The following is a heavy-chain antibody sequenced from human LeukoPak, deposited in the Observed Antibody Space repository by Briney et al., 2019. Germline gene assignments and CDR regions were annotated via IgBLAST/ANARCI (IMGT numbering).Heavy chain of an antibody. CDR3: AKDTGGSGSYFDY. D-gene: IGHD3-10*01. V-gene: IGHV3-33*06. J-gene: IGHJ4*02. Sequence: PGGSLRLSCAASGFTFSSYGMHWVRQAPGKGLEWVAVIWYGGSNKYYADSVKGRFTISRDNSKNTLYLQMNSLRTEDTAVYYCAKDTGGSGSYFDYWGQGTLVTVSS. CDR2: IWYGGSNK. CDR1: GFTFSSYG.